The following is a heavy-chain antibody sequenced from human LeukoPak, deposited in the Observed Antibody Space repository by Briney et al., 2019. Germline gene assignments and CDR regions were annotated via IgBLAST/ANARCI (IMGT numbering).Heavy chain of an antibody. V-gene: IGHV3-21*01. CDR3: ARDMIYCSSTSCSSPSYYFDY. CDR1: GFTFSSYS. CDR2: ISSSSSYI. J-gene: IGHJ4*02. D-gene: IGHD2-2*01. Sequence: KPGGSLRLSCAASGFTFSSYSMNWVRQAPGKGLGWVSSISSSSSYIYYADSVKGRFTISRDNAKNSLYLQMNSLGAEDTAVYYCARDMIYCSSTSCSSPSYYFDYWGQGTLVTVSS.